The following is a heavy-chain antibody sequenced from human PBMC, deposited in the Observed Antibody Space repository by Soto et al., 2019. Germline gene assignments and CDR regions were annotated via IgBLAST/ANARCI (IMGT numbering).Heavy chain of an antibody. CDR2: IYYSGST. CDR3: ALSPTDIVVVPAALGWFDP. D-gene: IGHD2-2*01. CDR1: GGSISSYY. V-gene: IGHV4-59*01. J-gene: IGHJ5*02. Sequence: SETLSLTCTVSGGSISSYYWSWIRQPPGKGLEWIGYIYYSGSTDYNPSLKSRVTISVDTSKNQFSLKLSSVTAADTAVYYCALSPTDIVVVPAALGWFDPWGQGTLVTVSS.